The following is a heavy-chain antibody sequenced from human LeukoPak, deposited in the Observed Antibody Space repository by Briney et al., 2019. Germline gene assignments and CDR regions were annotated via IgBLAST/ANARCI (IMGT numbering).Heavy chain of an antibody. D-gene: IGHD2-2*01. CDR1: GGSISGYY. J-gene: IGHJ5*02. CDR2: IYYSGST. Sequence: PSETLSLTCTVSGGSISGYYWSWIRQPPGEGLEWIGYIYYSGSTNYNPSLKSRVTISVDTSKNQFSLKLSSVTAADTAVYYCARAIVVVPAARWFDPWGQGTLVTVSS. CDR3: ARAIVVVPAARWFDP. V-gene: IGHV4-59*01.